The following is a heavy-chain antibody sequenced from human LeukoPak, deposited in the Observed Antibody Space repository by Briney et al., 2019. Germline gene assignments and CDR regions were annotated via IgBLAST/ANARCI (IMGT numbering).Heavy chain of an antibody. V-gene: IGHV4-4*07. CDR3: ARDLMVRGVIFHAFDI. J-gene: IGHJ3*02. Sequence: SSETLSLTCTVSGGSISSYYWSWVRQPAGKGREWMGRMYTRWSPNYNPSLKSRVTMSVDTSKNQFSLKLSSVNAADTAVYYCARDLMVRGVIFHAFDIWGQGTMVTVSS. CDR1: GGSISSYY. CDR2: MYTRWSP. D-gene: IGHD3-10*01.